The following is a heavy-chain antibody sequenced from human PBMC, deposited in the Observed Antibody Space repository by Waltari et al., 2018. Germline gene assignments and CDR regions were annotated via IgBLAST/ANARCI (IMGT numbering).Heavy chain of an antibody. J-gene: IGHJ6*02. CDR3: ARVTGGYGMDV. Sequence: EVQLVESGGGLVQPGGSLRLSCAASGFTFSSYEMNWVRQAPGKGREGVSYIRSSGSTRYYADSVKGRVTSARDNAKNARYLQMNSLRAEETAVYYCARVTGGYGMDVWGQGTTVTVSS. CDR2: IRSSGSTR. V-gene: IGHV3-48*03. CDR1: GFTFSSYE.